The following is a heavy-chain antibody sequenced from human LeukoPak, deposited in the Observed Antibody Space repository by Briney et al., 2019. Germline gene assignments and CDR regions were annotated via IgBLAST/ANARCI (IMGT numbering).Heavy chain of an antibody. CDR3: ARESSSSWSAVDY. CDR1: GGSISNTNW. D-gene: IGHD2-2*01. J-gene: IGHJ4*02. Sequence: PSGTLSLTCAVSGGSISNTNWWSWARQPPGKGLEWIAEIYHSGATNYNPSLKSRVTISLDKSTNQFSLNLSSVTAADTAVYYCARESSSSWSAVDYCGQGTLVTVSS. V-gene: IGHV4-4*02. CDR2: IYHSGAT.